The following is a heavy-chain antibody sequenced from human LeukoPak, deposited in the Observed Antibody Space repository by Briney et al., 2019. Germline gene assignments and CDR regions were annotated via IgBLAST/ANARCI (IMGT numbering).Heavy chain of an antibody. J-gene: IGHJ4*02. CDR2: IKQDGSEK. Sequence: GGSLRLSCAASGFTFSSYWMSWVRQAPGKGLEWVANIKQDGSEKYYVDSVKGRFTISRDNAKNSLFLQMNSLRAEDTAVYYCARMLHDSSGWWDLVSHYYFDYWGQGTLVTVSS. CDR3: ARMLHDSSGWWDLVSHYYFDY. V-gene: IGHV3-7*01. CDR1: GFTFSSYW. D-gene: IGHD6-19*01.